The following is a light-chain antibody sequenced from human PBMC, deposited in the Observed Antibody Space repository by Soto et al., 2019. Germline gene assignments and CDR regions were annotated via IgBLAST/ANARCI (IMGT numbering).Light chain of an antibody. V-gene: IGKV3D-15*01. CDR1: QTISRN. Sequence: EIVMTQSPPTLSVSPGERATLSCRASQTISRNLAWYQQRPGQAPRLLMFGASTRATGIPARFSGSGSGTEFTLTISSLQSEDFAVYYCQQYNNWPRTFGQGTKVDIK. CDR3: QQYNNWPRT. CDR2: GAS. J-gene: IGKJ1*01.